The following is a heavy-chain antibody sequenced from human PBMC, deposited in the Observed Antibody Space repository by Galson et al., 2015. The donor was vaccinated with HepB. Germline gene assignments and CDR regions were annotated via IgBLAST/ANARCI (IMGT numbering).Heavy chain of an antibody. CDR3: ARDVNSAWYEEIYYYAMDV. CDR1: GFTFISHG. J-gene: IGHJ6*02. CDR2: TSYDGSKK. Sequence: SLRLSCAASGFTFISHGMHWVRQAPGKGLEWVALTSYDGSKKFYADSVKGRFTISRDNSKNTLDLQMNSLRAEDTAVYYCARDVNSAWYEEIYYYAMDVWGQGTTVTVSS. D-gene: IGHD6-19*01. V-gene: IGHV3-33*01.